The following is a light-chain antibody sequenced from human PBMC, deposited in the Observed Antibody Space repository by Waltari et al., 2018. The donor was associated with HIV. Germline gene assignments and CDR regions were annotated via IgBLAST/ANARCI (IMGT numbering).Light chain of an antibody. CDR2: EHN. Sequence: FMLTQPHSVSESPAKPVPIPCTRNSGGIASNHVPCYQQPPCRAPNTVIYEHNQRPSGVSDRFSGSIDTSSNSASLTISGLKTEDEADYYCQSYDNNNVIFGGGTKLTVL. V-gene: IGLV6-57*03. CDR1: SGGIASNH. J-gene: IGLJ2*01. CDR3: QSYDNNNVI.